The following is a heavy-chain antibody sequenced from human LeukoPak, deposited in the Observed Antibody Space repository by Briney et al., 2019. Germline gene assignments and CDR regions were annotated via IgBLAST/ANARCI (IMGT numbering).Heavy chain of an antibody. V-gene: IGHV3-21*01. CDR1: GFTFSSYA. CDR2: ISSSSSYI. J-gene: IGHJ4*02. Sequence: GGSLRLSCAASGFTFSSYAMNWVRQAPGKGLEWVSSISSSSSYIYYADSVKGRFTISRDNAKNSLYLQMNSLRAEDTAVYYCARDTHSRYGGNENDYWGQGTLVTVSS. D-gene: IGHD4-23*01. CDR3: ARDTHSRYGGNENDY.